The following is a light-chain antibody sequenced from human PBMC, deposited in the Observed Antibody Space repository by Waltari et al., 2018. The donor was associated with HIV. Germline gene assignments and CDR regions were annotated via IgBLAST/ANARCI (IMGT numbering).Light chain of an antibody. CDR3: SSYTSSSTRV. J-gene: IGLJ1*01. CDR1: SSDVGDYNY. Sequence: QSALTQPASVSGSPGQSITISCTGTSSDVGDYNYVSWYQQHPGKAPKLIIYDVSNRPSGVSNRFSRYKSGNTASLTISGLQTEDEADYYCSSYTSSSTRVFGTGTKVTVL. CDR2: DVS. V-gene: IGLV2-14*01.